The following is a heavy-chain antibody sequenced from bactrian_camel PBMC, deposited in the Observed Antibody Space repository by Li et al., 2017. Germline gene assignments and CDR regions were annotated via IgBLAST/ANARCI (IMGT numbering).Heavy chain of an antibody. Sequence: HVQLVESGGGSVQVGGSLRLSCVASVDTIGRYCMGWFRQIPDKEREGVAGIESDGSTSYADSVKGRFTVSRDNAKNTLYLQMDSLKTEDTAVYYCALDLETVTIDPPPEYDYWGQGTQVTVS. CDR3: ALDLETVTIDPPPEYDY. CDR2: IESDGST. CDR1: VDTIGRYC. J-gene: IGHJ4*01. V-gene: IGHV3S55*01. D-gene: IGHD1*01.